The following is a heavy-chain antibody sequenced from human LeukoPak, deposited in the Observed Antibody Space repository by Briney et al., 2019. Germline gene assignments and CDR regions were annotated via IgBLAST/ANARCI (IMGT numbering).Heavy chain of an antibody. CDR3: ASKNDYWYFDL. Sequence: SETLSLTCTVSGGSISSSSYYWGWIRQPPGKGLGWIGSIYYSGSTYYNPSLKSRVTISVDTSKNQFSLKLSSVAAADTAVYYCASKNDYWYFDLWGRGTLVTVSS. CDR1: GGSISSSSYY. J-gene: IGHJ2*01. D-gene: IGHD2/OR15-2a*01. CDR2: IYYSGST. V-gene: IGHV4-39*07.